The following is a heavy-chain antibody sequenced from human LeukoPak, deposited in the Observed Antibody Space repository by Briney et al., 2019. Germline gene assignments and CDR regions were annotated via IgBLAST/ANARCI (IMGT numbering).Heavy chain of an antibody. Sequence: GGSLRLSCAASGFTLSSYSMNWVRQAPGKGLEWVSSILSSSYIYYADSVKGRFTISRDNAKNSLYLQMNSLRAEDTAVYYCAGAISARRSVDYWGQGTLVTVSS. V-gene: IGHV3-21*01. D-gene: IGHD6-6*01. CDR1: GFTLSSYS. CDR3: AGAISARRSVDY. CDR2: ILSSSYI. J-gene: IGHJ4*02.